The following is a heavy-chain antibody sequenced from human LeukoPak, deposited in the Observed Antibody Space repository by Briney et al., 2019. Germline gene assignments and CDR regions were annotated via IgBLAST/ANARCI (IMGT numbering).Heavy chain of an antibody. J-gene: IGHJ4*02. CDR1: GYSISSGYY. Sequence: SETLSLTCTVSGYSISSGYYWGWIRQPPGKGLEWIGSIYHSGSTYYNPSLKSRVTISVDTSKNQFSLKVISVTAADTAVYYCARFGGYCSGGSCYSAYFDYWGQGTLVTVFS. CDR2: IYHSGST. CDR3: ARFGGYCSGGSCYSAYFDY. V-gene: IGHV4-38-2*02. D-gene: IGHD2-15*01.